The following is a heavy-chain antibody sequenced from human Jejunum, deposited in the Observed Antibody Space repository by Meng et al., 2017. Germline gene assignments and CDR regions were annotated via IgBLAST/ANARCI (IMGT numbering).Heavy chain of an antibody. D-gene: IGHD3-3*01. Sequence: GESLKISCAASGFTFSTYAMNWVRQAPGKGLEWVSGIFSSGGGINYAESVKGRFTISRDNPKNILYLQINSLTAEDTAVYYCAKDRKPDGFWSIDHWGQGTLVTVSS. CDR3: AKDRKPDGFWSIDH. V-gene: IGHV3-23*01. J-gene: IGHJ4*02. CDR2: IFSSGGGI. CDR1: GFTFSTYA.